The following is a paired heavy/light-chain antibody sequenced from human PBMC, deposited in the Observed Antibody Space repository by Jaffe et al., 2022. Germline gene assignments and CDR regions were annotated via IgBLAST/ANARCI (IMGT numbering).Heavy chain of an antibody. CDR3: ARVNDYIWGSYRPTYYFDY. CDR2: INSDGSST. Sequence: EVQLVESGGGLVQPGGSLRLSCAASGFTFSSYWMHWVRQAPGKGLVWVSRINSDGSSTSYADSVKGRFTISRDNAKNTLYLQMNSLRAEDTAVYYCARVNDYIWGSYRPTYYFDYWGQGTLVTVSS. CDR1: GFTFSSYW. V-gene: IGHV3-74*01. J-gene: IGHJ4*02. D-gene: IGHD3-16*02.
Light chain of an antibody. CDR2: AAS. Sequence: DIQMTQSPSSLSASVGDRVTITCRASQSISSYLNWYQQKPGKAPKLLIYAASSLQSGVPSRFSGSGSGTDFTLTISSLQPEDFATYYCQQSYSTPVLTFGGGTKVEIK. V-gene: IGKV1-39*01. CDR1: QSISSY. CDR3: QQSYSTPVLT. J-gene: IGKJ4*01.